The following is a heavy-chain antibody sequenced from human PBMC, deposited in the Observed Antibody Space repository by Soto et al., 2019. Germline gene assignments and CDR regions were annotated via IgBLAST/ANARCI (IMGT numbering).Heavy chain of an antibody. D-gene: IGHD6-19*01. V-gene: IGHV3-23*01. CDR2: ISGSGGST. CDR1: GFTFSSYA. Sequence: PGGSLRLSCAASGFTFSSYAMSWVRQAPGKGLEWVSAISGSGGSTYYADSVKGRFTISRDNSKNTLYLQMNSLRAEDTAVYYWAKVGSGWYLAFDIWGQGTMVTVSS. J-gene: IGHJ3*02. CDR3: AKVGSGWYLAFDI.